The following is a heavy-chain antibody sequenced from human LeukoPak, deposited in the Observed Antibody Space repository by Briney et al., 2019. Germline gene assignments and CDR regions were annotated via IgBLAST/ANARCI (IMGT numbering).Heavy chain of an antibody. CDR2: ISWNSGSI. CDR1: GFTFDDYA. D-gene: IGHD2-2*01. J-gene: IGHJ4*02. V-gene: IGHV3-9*01. CDR3: AKGHCSSTSCLWIY. Sequence: GGSLRLSCAVSGFTFDDYAMYWVRQAPGKGLEWVSGISWNSGSIAYADSVKGRFTISRDNAKNSLYLQMNSLRAEDTALYYCAKGHCSSTSCLWIYWGQGTLVTVSS.